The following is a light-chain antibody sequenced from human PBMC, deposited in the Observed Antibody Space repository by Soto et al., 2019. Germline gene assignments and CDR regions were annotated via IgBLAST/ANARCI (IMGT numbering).Light chain of an antibody. CDR3: QXXNDWPPSWT. J-gene: IGKJ1*01. V-gene: IGKV3-15*01. Sequence: EIVLTQSPASLSVSPGERATLSCRASQSISANLAWYQQKPAQAPRLLIHSASTRATGIPARFSGSGSGRXXXXXXXXXXXXXXXVXYXQXXNDWPPSWTFGQGTKVDIK. CDR1: QSISAN. CDR2: SAS.